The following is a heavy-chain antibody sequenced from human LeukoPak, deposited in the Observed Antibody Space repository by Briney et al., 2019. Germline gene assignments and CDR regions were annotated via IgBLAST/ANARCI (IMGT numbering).Heavy chain of an antibody. V-gene: IGHV4-34*01. CDR3: AREVVQSYGMDV. D-gene: IGHD3-22*01. Sequence: PSETLSLTCAVYGGSFSGYYWSWIRQPPGKGLEWIGEINHSGSTNCNPSLKSRVTISVDTSKNQFSLKLCSVTAADTAVYYCAREVVQSYGMDVWGQGTTVTVSS. CDR1: GGSFSGYY. CDR2: INHSGST. J-gene: IGHJ6*02.